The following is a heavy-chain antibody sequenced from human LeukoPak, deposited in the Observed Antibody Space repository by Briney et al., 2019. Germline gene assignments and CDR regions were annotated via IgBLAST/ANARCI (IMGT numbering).Heavy chain of an antibody. CDR3: ARDGGYSYGYDAFDI. D-gene: IGHD5-18*01. Sequence: SETLSLTCAVYGGSFSGYYWSWIRQPPGKGLEWIGSIYYSGSTYYNPSLKSRVTISVDTSKNQFSLKLSSVTAADTAVYYCARDGGYSYGYDAFDIWGQGTMVTVSS. V-gene: IGHV4-34*01. J-gene: IGHJ3*02. CDR2: IYYSGST. CDR1: GGSFSGYY.